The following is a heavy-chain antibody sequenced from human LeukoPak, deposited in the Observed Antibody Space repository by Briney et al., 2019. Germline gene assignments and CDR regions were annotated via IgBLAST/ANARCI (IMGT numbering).Heavy chain of an antibody. Sequence: GKSLKISCKGSGYSFTSYWIGWVRQMPGKGLEWMGIIYPHDSDTRYSPSFQGQVTISADKSVTTAYLQWSSLKASDTAMYYCARGSGSYSPPCFDYWGQGTLVTVSS. V-gene: IGHV5-51*01. CDR1: GYSFTSYW. CDR3: ARGSGSYSPPCFDY. D-gene: IGHD1-26*01. J-gene: IGHJ4*02. CDR2: IYPHDSDT.